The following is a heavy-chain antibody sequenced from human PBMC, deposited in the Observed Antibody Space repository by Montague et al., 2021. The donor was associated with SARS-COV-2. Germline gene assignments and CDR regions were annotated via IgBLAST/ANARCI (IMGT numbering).Heavy chain of an antibody. CDR1: GASVGSSD. V-gene: IGHV4-59*02. CDR2: FYSVGST. CDR3: ARETMTADAFDI. D-gene: IGHD1-14*01. J-gene: IGHJ3*02. Sequence: SETLSLTCTVSGASVGSSDWGWIRQSPRKGLEWIGYFYSVGSTDYNPSLKSRATISRDTSKNQFSLKVRSVTAAGTAVYYCARETMTADAFDIWGQGTMVTVSS.